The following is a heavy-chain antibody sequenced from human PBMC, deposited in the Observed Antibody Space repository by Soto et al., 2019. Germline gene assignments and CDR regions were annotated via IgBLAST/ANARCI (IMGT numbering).Heavy chain of an antibody. CDR2: IDGDGNPDGMTI. CDR1: RFNINGYW. Sequence: EVQLVESGGGLVQPGGSLRISCAASRFNINGYWMHWVRQAPGKGLAWVARIDGDGNPDGMTINYADFVKGRFTISRDNAKNTLYLQMNSLRAEDTAVYYCVRDSHGDYWGQGTLVTVSS. J-gene: IGHJ4*02. CDR3: VRDSHGDY. V-gene: IGHV3-74*01.